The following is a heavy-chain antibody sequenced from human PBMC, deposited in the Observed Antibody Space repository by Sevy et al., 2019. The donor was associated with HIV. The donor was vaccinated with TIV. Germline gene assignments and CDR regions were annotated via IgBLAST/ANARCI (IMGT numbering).Heavy chain of an antibody. CDR3: ATAIASTTGYDAFDI. CDR1: GFTFSDHY. V-gene: IGHV3-72*01. D-gene: IGHD1-1*01. J-gene: IGHJ3*02. CDR2: TRNKANSYTT. Sequence: GGSLRLSCAASGFTFSDHYMDWVRQAPGNGLEWVGRTRNKANSYTTEYAASVKGRFTISRDDSKNSLYLQMNSLKTEDTAVYYCATAIASTTGYDAFDILGQRTMVTVSS.